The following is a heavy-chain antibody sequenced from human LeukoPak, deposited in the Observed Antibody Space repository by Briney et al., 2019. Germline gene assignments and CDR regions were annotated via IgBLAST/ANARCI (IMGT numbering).Heavy chain of an antibody. Sequence: ASVKVSCKASGYTFTGYYMHWVRQAPGQGLEWMGWINPNSGGTNYAQKFQGRVTMTRDTSISTAYMELSRLRSDDTAVYYCARDRYSSGWYSWFDPWGQGTLVSVPS. CDR1: GYTFTGYY. D-gene: IGHD6-19*01. V-gene: IGHV1-2*02. J-gene: IGHJ5*02. CDR3: ARDRYSSGWYSWFDP. CDR2: INPNSGGT.